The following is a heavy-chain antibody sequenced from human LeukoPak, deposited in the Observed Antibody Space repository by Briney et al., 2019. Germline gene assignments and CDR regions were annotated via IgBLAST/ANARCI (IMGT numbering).Heavy chain of an antibody. CDR2: IDWDDEK. J-gene: IGHJ4*02. CDR1: GFSLTTSGMR. CDR3: ARMRGGSIFGFDY. V-gene: IGHV2-70*04. Sequence: SGPALVKPTQTLTLTCTFSGFSLTTSGMRMNWIRQPPGKALEWLARIDWDDEKFYSTSLKTRLTISRDTSKNQVVLTMTDMDPVDTATYYCARMRGGSIFGFDYWGQGTLDTVSS. D-gene: IGHD3-3*02.